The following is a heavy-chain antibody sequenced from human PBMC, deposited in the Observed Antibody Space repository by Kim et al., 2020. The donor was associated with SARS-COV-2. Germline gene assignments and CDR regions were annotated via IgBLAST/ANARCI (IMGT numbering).Heavy chain of an antibody. CDR1: GYTFTSYY. CDR2: INPSGGST. Sequence: ASVKVSCKASGYTFTSYYMHWVRQAPGQGLEWMGIINPSGGSTSYAQKFQGRVTMTRDTSTRTVYMELSSMRSEDTAVYYCARDRDTIFGVVIIPVFNRYCIDVWGQGTTVTVSS. V-gene: IGHV1-46*01. D-gene: IGHD3-3*01. J-gene: IGHJ6*02. CDR3: ARDRDTIFGVVIIPVFNRYCIDV.